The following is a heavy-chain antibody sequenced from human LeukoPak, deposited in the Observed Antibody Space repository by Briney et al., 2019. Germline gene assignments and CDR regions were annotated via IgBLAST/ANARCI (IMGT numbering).Heavy chain of an antibody. D-gene: IGHD6-19*01. V-gene: IGHV3-33*01. CDR1: GFTFSSYG. CDR2: IWYDGSNK. Sequence: PGGSLRLSCAASGFTFSSYGMHWVRQAPGKGLEWVAVIWYDGSNKYYADSVKGRFTISRDNSKNTLYLQMNSLRAEDTAVYYCARGVHSSGWYGYWGQGTLVTVSS. J-gene: IGHJ4*02. CDR3: ARGVHSSGWYGY.